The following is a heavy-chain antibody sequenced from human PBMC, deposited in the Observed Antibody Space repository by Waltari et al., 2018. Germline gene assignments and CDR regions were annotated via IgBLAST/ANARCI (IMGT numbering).Heavy chain of an antibody. Sequence: QEQLVQSGAEVKQPGDSVKVCCKPSGYTFIAYYMHWMRQATGQGLEWMGWIKPNSGGSVYGEKFEAEGSMTKDTSISTAHMELSRLRADDTAVYYWARGRGKYAQQLVYSFDYWCQRTLVTVSA. CDR2: IKPNSGGS. CDR3: ARGRGKYAQQLVYSFDY. D-gene: IGHD6-13*01. V-gene: IGHV1-2*02. J-gene: IGHJ4*02. CDR1: GYTFIAYY.